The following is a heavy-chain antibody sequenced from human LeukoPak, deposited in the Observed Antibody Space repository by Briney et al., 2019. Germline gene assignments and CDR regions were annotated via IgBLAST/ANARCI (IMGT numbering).Heavy chain of an antibody. J-gene: IGHJ4*02. CDR3: AGEQYYYDSSGYPKYFDY. Sequence: SVKVSCKASGGTFSSYAISWVRQAPGQGLEWMGRIIPIFGTANYAQKFQGRVTITTDESTSTAHMELSSLRSEDTAVYYCAGEQYYYDSSGYPKYFDYWGQGTLVTVSS. D-gene: IGHD3-22*01. V-gene: IGHV1-69*05. CDR2: IIPIFGTA. CDR1: GGTFSSYA.